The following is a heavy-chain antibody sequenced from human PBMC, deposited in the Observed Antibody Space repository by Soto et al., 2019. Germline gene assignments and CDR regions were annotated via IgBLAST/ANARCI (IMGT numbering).Heavy chain of an antibody. CDR2: VHHSGDT. CDR1: GASIRNTEW. D-gene: IGHD2-8*01. CDR3: AKWHPLNP. Sequence: KTSETLSLTGIVSGASIRNTEWWHWVRQPPGKGLEWIGEVHHSGDTNYNPSLKSRVTMSVDKSKNQFSLMLTSVTAADTAVYYCAKWHPLNPWGQGTLVTVSS. V-gene: IGHV4-4*02. J-gene: IGHJ5*02.